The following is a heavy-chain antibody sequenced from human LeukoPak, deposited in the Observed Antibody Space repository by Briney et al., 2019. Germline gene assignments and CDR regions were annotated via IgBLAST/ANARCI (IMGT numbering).Heavy chain of an antibody. CDR3: ARTSSLGYSYGPYYFDY. Sequence: GGSLRLSCAASGFTFSSYSMNWVRQAPGKGLEWVSYISSSSSTIYYADSVKGRFTISRDNAKNSLYLQMNSLRAEDTAVYYCARTSSLGYSYGPYYFDYWGQGTLVTVSS. CDR1: GFTFSSYS. CDR2: ISSSSSTI. J-gene: IGHJ4*02. V-gene: IGHV3-48*01. D-gene: IGHD5-18*01.